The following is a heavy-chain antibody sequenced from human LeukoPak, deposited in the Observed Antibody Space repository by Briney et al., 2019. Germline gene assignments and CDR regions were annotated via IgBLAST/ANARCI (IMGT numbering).Heavy chain of an antibody. J-gene: IGHJ3*02. CDR1: GGSISSGGYS. V-gene: IGHV4-30-2*01. Sequence: SETLSLTCAVSGGSISSGGYSWSWIRQPPGKGLQWIGYIYHSGSTYYNPSLKSRVTISVDRSKNQFSLKLSSVTAADTAVYYCALSYCGGDCSSSDAFDIWGQGTMVTVSS. CDR3: ALSYCGGDCSSSDAFDI. D-gene: IGHD2-21*02. CDR2: IYHSGST.